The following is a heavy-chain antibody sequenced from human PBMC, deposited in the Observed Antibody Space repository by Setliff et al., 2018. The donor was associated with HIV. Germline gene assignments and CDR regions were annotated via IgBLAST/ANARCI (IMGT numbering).Heavy chain of an antibody. Sequence: VASVKVSCKASGYTFTDHYLHWVRQAPGQALEWMGWFTPFNDNTNYAQKYRGRISITRDRSMSTAYMELSSLRSEDTGMYYCARSSRANEAFDVWG. CDR1: GYTFTDHY. V-gene: IGHV1-45*02. CDR2: FTPFNDNT. CDR3: ARSSRANEAFDV. J-gene: IGHJ3*01.